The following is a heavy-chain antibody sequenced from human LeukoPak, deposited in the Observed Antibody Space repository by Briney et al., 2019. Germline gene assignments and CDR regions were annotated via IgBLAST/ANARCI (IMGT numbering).Heavy chain of an antibody. J-gene: IGHJ4*02. V-gene: IGHV3-53*05. CDR1: GFTVSNSD. D-gene: IGHD3-22*01. Sequence: GGSLRLSCAASGFTVSNSDMSWVRQAPGKGLEWVSVIYSGGGTFYSEFVKGRFTISRDNSKNTLYLQMNSLRAEDTAVYYCAKDFRDYYDSNYFDYWGQGTLVTVSS. CDR2: IYSGGGT. CDR3: AKDFRDYYDSNYFDY.